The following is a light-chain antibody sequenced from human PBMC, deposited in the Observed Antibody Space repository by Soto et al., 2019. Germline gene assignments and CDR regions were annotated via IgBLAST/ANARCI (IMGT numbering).Light chain of an antibody. CDR2: STN. J-gene: IGLJ2*01. V-gene: IGLV8-61*01. Sequence: QTVVTQEPSFSVSPGGTVTLTCGLSSGSVSSNFYPSWYQQTPGQAPRRLIYSTNTRSSGVADRFSGSILGNKAALTITGAQADDESDYSCVLYMGSGISVFGGGTKLTVL. CDR3: VLYMGSGISV. CDR1: SGSVSSNFY.